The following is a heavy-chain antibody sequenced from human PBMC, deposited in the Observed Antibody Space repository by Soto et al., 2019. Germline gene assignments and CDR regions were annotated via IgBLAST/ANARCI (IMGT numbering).Heavy chain of an antibody. J-gene: IGHJ3*02. CDR3: AKDLTQGSGSIRAFDI. CDR1: GFTFSSYA. D-gene: IGHD3-10*01. V-gene: IGHV3-23*01. CDR2: ISGSGGST. Sequence: GGSLRLSCAASGFTFSSYAMSWVRQAPGKGLEWVSAISGSGGSTYYADSVKGRFTISRDNSKNTLYLQMNSLRAEDTAVYYCAKDLTQGSGSIRAFDIWGQGTMVTVSS.